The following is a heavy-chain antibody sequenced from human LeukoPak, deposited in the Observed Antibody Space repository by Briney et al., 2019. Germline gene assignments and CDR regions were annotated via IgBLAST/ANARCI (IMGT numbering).Heavy chain of an antibody. V-gene: IGHV3-23*01. J-gene: IGHJ4*02. Sequence: PGGSLRLSCAASGFTLSTYAMSWVRQAPGKGLEWVSAISGSGGSRYYADSVKGRFTLSRDTSKNTLYLQMNSLRDEDTAVYYCTNYYGSGSYCDYWGQGTLVTVSS. CDR1: GFTLSTYA. CDR3: TNYYGSGSYCDY. CDR2: ISGSGGSR. D-gene: IGHD3-10*01.